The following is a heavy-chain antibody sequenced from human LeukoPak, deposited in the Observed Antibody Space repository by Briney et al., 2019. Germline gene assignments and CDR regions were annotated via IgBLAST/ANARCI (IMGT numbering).Heavy chain of an antibody. CDR3: ARDYYDSSGSYHDAFDI. CDR2: IYHSGST. V-gene: IGHV4-30-2*01. J-gene: IGHJ3*02. CDR1: GGSISSGGYS. D-gene: IGHD3-22*01. Sequence: SQTLSLTCAVSGGSISSGGYSWSWIRQPPGKGLEWIGYIYHSGSTYYNPSLKSRVTISVDRSENQFSLKLSSVTAADTAVYYCARDYYDSSGSYHDAFDIWGQGTMVTVSS.